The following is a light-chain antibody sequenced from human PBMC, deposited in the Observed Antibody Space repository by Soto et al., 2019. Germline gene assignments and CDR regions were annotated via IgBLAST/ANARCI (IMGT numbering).Light chain of an antibody. CDR3: SSHAGNNNYV. CDR2: EVS. Sequence: QSVLAQPPSASGSVGQSVTISCTGTSSDVGAYNYVSWYQQHPGKAPKLMIYEVSKRPSGVPDRFSGSRSGYTASLTVSGLQAEDEADYYCSSHAGNNNYVFGTGTKVTVL. V-gene: IGLV2-8*01. J-gene: IGLJ1*01. CDR1: SSDVGAYNY.